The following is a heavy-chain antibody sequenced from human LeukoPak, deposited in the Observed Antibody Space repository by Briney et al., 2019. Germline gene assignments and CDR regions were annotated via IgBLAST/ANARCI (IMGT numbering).Heavy chain of an antibody. CDR2: IKGDGSAK. Sequence: AGGSLRLSCAASGFTFNIYWMMWVRQAPGKGLEWVAYIKGDGSAKHYVDSVRGRFTISRDNAENSLYLQMNSLRTEDTAVYYCARDAGFGGNSDLWGQGTLVTVSS. V-gene: IGHV3-7*01. CDR3: ARDAGFGGNSDL. D-gene: IGHD4-23*01. J-gene: IGHJ5*02. CDR1: GFTFNIYW.